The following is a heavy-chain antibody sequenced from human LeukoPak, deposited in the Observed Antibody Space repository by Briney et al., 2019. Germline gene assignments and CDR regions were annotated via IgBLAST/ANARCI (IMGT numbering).Heavy chain of an antibody. D-gene: IGHD2-21*01. CDR1: GYTFTSYG. Sequence: ASVKVSCKASGYTFTSYGISWVRQAPGQGLEWMGWISAYNGNTNYAQKLQGRVTMTTDTSTSPAYMELRSLRSDGTAVYYCARSWVLVGIIPRGGTFDIWGQGTMVTVSS. CDR2: ISAYNGNT. J-gene: IGHJ3*02. CDR3: ARSWVLVGIIPRGGTFDI. V-gene: IGHV1-18*01.